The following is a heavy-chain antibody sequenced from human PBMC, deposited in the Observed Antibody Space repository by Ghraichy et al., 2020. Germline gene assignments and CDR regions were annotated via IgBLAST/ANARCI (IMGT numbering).Heavy chain of an antibody. CDR1: GFTFSSYA. J-gene: IGHJ5*02. CDR2: ISGSGGST. Sequence: LNISCAASGFTFSSYAMSWVRQAPGKGLEWVSAISGSGGSTYYADSVKGRFTISRDNSKNTLYLQMNSLRAEDTAVYYCAKDPYYDFWSGPEGWFDPWGQGTLVTVSS. D-gene: IGHD3-3*01. V-gene: IGHV3-23*01. CDR3: AKDPYYDFWSGPEGWFDP.